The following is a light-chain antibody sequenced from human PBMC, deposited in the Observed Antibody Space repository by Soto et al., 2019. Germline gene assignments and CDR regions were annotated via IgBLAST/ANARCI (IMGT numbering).Light chain of an antibody. CDR3: QQNNSYSWT. CDR1: QSISTW. J-gene: IGKJ1*01. Sequence: DIQMTQSPSTLSASVGDRVTITCRASQSISTWVAWYQQKPGKAPKLLIYDASSLESGVPSRFSGSGSGTEFTLTINSLQPDDFASYHCQQNNSYSWTFGQGTKVEIK. V-gene: IGKV1-5*01. CDR2: DAS.